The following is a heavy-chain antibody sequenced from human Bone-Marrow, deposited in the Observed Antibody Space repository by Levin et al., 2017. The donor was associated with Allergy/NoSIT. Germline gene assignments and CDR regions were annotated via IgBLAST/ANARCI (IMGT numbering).Heavy chain of an antibody. Sequence: GGSLRLSCAASGLSFSTCIMHWGRQAPGKGLEWVAVISYDENNIHYADSVKGRFTISRDNSENILYLQMNSLRGEDQAVYYCAKTRGQYSSSWSPYYYFYMDVWGKGTTVTVSS. CDR3: AKTRGQYSSSWSPYYYFYMDV. J-gene: IGHJ6*03. V-gene: IGHV3-30*18. CDR2: ISYDENNI. D-gene: IGHD6-13*01. CDR1: GLSFSTCI.